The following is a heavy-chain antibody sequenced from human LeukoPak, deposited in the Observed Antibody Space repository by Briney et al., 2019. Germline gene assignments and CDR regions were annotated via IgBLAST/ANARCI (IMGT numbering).Heavy chain of an antibody. CDR3: ARRAGAYSHPYDY. J-gene: IGHJ4*02. Sequence: GGSLRLSCAASGFTFSTYWMSWVRQAPGKGLEWVANIKQDGSEKYYVDSVKGRFTISRDNSKNTLYLQMNSLRAEDTAVYYCARRAGAYSHPYDYWGQGTLVTVSS. D-gene: IGHD4/OR15-4a*01. CDR1: GFTFSTYW. CDR2: IKQDGSEK. V-gene: IGHV3-7*03.